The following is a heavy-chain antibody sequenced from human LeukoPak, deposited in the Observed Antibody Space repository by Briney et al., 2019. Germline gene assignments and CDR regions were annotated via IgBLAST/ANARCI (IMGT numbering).Heavy chain of an antibody. CDR3: ASSSSSSRYYYYMDV. J-gene: IGHJ6*03. CDR1: GYTLTSYY. Sequence: ASVKVSCKASGYTLTSYYMHWVRQAPGQGLEWMGIINPSGGSTSYAQKFQGRVTMTRDMSTSTVYMELSSLRSEDTAVYYCASSSSSSRYYYYMDVWGKGTTVTVSS. V-gene: IGHV1-46*01. D-gene: IGHD6-6*01. CDR2: INPSGGST.